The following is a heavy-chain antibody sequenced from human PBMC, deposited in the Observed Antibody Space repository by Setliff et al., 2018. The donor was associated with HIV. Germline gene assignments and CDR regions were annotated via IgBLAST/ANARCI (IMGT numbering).Heavy chain of an antibody. Sequence: GASVKVSCKAFGYTFTSYFLHWVRQAPGQGLEWLGIIDPNGGATNNEQKLQGRLTVTTDTSTGTLYMELSNLRSDDSAVYYCARAGGGATDQAFDIWGQGTMFTVSS. CDR2: IDPNGGAT. CDR3: ARAGGGATDQAFDI. V-gene: IGHV1-46*01. CDR1: GYTFTSYF. D-gene: IGHD2-2*01. J-gene: IGHJ3*02.